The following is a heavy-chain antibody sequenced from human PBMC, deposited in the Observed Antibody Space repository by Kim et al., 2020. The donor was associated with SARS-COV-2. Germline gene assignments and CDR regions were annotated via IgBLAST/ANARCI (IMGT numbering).Heavy chain of an antibody. CDR1: GFTFSSYA. J-gene: IGHJ3*02. Sequence: GGSLRLSCAASGFTFSSYAMHWVRQAPGKGLEWVAVISYDGSNKYYADSVKGRFTISRDNSKNTLYLQMNSLRAEDTAVYYCARAHCSSTSCYSDAFDIWGQGTMVTVSS. CDR3: ARAHCSSTSCYSDAFDI. D-gene: IGHD2-2*01. CDR2: ISYDGSNK. V-gene: IGHV3-30-3*01.